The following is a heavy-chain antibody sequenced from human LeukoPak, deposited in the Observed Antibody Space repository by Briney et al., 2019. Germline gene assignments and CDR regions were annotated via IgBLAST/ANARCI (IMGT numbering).Heavy chain of an antibody. V-gene: IGHV4-61*02. D-gene: IGHD3-10*01. CDR3: ASYYYGSGSFDY. J-gene: IGHJ4*02. CDR2: IYTSGST. CDR1: GGSISSGSYY. Sequence: PSETLSLTCTVSGGSISSGSYYWSWIRQPAGKGLEWIGRIYTSGSTNYNPSLKSRVTISVDTSKNQFSLKLSSVTAADTAVYYCASYYYGSGSFDYWGQGTLVTVSS.